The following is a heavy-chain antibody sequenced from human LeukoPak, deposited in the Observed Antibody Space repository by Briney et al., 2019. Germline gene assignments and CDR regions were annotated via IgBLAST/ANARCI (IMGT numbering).Heavy chain of an antibody. Sequence: GGSLRLCCAASGFTFSSYAMHWVRQAPGKGLGWGAVISYDGGNKYYADSVKGRFTISRDNAKNSLYLQMNSLRAEDTALYYCAKDMGVCSGGSCYSDYFNYWGQGTLVTVSS. V-gene: IGHV3-30*04. D-gene: IGHD2-15*01. CDR2: ISYDGGNK. CDR1: GFTFSSYA. J-gene: IGHJ4*02. CDR3: AKDMGVCSGGSCYSDYFNY.